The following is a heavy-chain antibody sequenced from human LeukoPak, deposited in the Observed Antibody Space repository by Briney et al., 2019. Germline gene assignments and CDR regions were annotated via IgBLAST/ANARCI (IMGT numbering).Heavy chain of an antibody. D-gene: IGHD2-2*01. CDR2: ISSSSSYI. CDR1: GFTFSSYE. V-gene: IGHV3-21*01. J-gene: IGHJ5*02. CDR3: ARDASVTDLNWFDP. Sequence: GGSLRLSCAASGFTFSSYEMNWVRQAPGKGLEWVSSISSSSSYIYYADSVKGRFTISRDNAKNSLYLQMNSLRAEDTAVYYCARDASVTDLNWFDPWGQGTLVTVSS.